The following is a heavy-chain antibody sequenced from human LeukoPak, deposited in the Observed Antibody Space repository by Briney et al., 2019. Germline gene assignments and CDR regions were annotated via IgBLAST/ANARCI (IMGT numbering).Heavy chain of an antibody. Sequence: GGSLRLSCAASGFTFSSYWMSWVRQAPGEGLQWVANIKQDGSEKYYVGSVKGRFTVSRDNDKNSLYLQMNSLRTEDTAVYYCGRDMDVWGQGTTVTVSS. CDR2: IKQDGSEK. V-gene: IGHV3-7*03. J-gene: IGHJ6*02. CDR3: GRDMDV. CDR1: GFTFSSYW.